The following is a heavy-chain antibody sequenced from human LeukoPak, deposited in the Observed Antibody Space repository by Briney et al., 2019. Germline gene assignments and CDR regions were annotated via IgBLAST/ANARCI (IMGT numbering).Heavy chain of an antibody. CDR3: ARGIVVVPAAIEYYFDY. CDR2: INPNSGGT. Sequence: GASVKVSCKASGYTFTGYYMHWVRQAPGQGLEWMGRINPNSGGTNYAQKFQGRVTITADESTSTAYMELSSLRSEDTAVYYCARGIVVVPAAIEYYFDYWGQGTLVTVSS. CDR1: GYTFTGYY. D-gene: IGHD2-2*01. J-gene: IGHJ4*02. V-gene: IGHV1-2*06.